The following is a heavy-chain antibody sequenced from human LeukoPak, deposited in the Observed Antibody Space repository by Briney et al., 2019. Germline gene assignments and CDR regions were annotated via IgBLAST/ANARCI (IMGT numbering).Heavy chain of an antibody. D-gene: IGHD3-3*01. Sequence: GGSLRLSCAASGFTFSSYAMSWIRQAPGKGLEWVSAISATGGSTYYADSVEGRFTISRDNSKNTLSLQMNSLRAEDTAVYYCAKDRSYDFWSGQANFDYWGQGMLVTVSS. V-gene: IGHV3-23*01. CDR3: AKDRSYDFWSGQANFDY. CDR2: ISATGGST. CDR1: GFTFSSYA. J-gene: IGHJ4*02.